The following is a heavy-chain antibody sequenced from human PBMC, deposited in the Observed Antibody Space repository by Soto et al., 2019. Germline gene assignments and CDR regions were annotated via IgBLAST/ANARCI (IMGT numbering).Heavy chain of an antibody. CDR1: GFTFGDYA. D-gene: IGHD3-16*02. CDR3: ARSSGGVFGIIIEGSNWLAP. Sequence: GGSLRLSCTASGFTFGDYAMSWVRQAPGKGLEWVGFIRSKAYGGTTEYAASVKGRFTISRDDSKSIAYLQMNSLKTEDTAVYYCARSSGGVFGIIIEGSNWLAPWGQGSLVTVSS. CDR2: IRSKAYGGTT. J-gene: IGHJ5*02. V-gene: IGHV3-49*04.